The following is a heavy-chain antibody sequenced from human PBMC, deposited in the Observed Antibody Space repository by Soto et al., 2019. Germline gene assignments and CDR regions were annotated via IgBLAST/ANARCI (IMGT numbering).Heavy chain of an antibody. D-gene: IGHD6-13*01. CDR3: ARESSSSCHDY. CDR2: ISAYNGNT. CDR1: GDTFSING. J-gene: IGHJ4*02. V-gene: IGHV1-18*01. Sequence: ASVKVSCTASGDTFSINGINWVRQAPGQGLEWMGWISAYNGNTNYAQKLQGRVTMTTDTSTSTAYMELRSLRSDDTAVYYCARESSSSCHDYWGQGTLVTVSS.